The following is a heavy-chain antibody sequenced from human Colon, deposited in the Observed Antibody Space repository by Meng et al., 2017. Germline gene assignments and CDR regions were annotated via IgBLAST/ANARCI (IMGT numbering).Heavy chain of an antibody. D-gene: IGHD3-3*01. J-gene: IGHJ4*02. CDR3: SRISIFGVVFFDL. CDR2: VSSDAKI. CDR1: GFSFSDYV. V-gene: IGHV3-69-1*01. Sequence: EVQLVESGGGLVKPGGSVRVSCAASGFSFSDYVMSWVRQSPGKGLEWFSSVSSDAKIYYADSLKGRFTISRDNAQNSLFLEMTSLRAEDTAVYYCSRISIFGVVFFDLWGQGTLVTVSS.